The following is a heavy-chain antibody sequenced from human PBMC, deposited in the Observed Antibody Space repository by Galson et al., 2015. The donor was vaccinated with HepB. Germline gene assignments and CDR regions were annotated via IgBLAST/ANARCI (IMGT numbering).Heavy chain of an antibody. Sequence: SETLSLTCTVSGGSISSYYWGWIRQPAGKGLEWIGRIYTSGSTNYNPSLKSRVTMSVDTSKNQFSLKLSSVTAADTAVYYCARSPVGATSPGLYYYGMDVWGQGTTVTVSS. V-gene: IGHV4-4*07. J-gene: IGHJ6*02. CDR2: IYTSGST. CDR1: GGSISSYY. D-gene: IGHD1-26*01. CDR3: ARSPVGATSPGLYYYGMDV.